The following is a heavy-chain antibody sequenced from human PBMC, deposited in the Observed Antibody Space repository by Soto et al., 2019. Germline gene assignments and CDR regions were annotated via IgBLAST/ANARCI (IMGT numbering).Heavy chain of an antibody. D-gene: IGHD6-13*01. Sequence: GGSLRLSCAASGFTFSSYAMHWVRQAPGKGLEWVAVISYDGSNKYYADSVKGRFTISRDNSKNTLYLQMNSLRAEDTAVYYCARDYSSSWYGEFDYWGQGTLVTVSS. V-gene: IGHV3-30-3*01. J-gene: IGHJ4*02. CDR3: ARDYSSSWYGEFDY. CDR1: GFTFSSYA. CDR2: ISYDGSNK.